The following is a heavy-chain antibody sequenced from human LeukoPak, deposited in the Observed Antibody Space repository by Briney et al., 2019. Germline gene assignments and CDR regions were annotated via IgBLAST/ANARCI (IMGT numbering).Heavy chain of an antibody. CDR2: FDPEDGET. CDR1: GDTLTELS. J-gene: IGHJ6*02. V-gene: IGHV1-24*01. CDR3: ATGKPYYYYYYGMDV. Sequence: ASVKVSCKLSGDTLTELSMHWVRQAPGKGLEWMGGFDPEDGETIYAQKFQGRVTMTEDTSTDTAYMELSSLRSEDTAVYYCATGKPYYYYYYGMDVWGQGTTVTVSS.